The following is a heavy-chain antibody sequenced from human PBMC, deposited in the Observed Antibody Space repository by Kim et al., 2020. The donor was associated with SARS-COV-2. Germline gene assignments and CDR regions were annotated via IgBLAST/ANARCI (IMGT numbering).Heavy chain of an antibody. D-gene: IGHD3-3*01. CDR3: ANAAGITEVTIFGVVNYYGMDV. Sequence: GGSLRLSCAASGFTFSSYCMHWVRQAPGKGLEWVSVVAYYGSNKYYADSVKGRFTISRDNSKNTLYLQMNSLRAEDTAVYYCANAAGITEVTIFGVVNYYGMDVWGQGTMVTVSS. CDR2: VAYYGSNK. J-gene: IGHJ6*02. CDR1: GFTFSSYC. V-gene: IGHV3-30*18.